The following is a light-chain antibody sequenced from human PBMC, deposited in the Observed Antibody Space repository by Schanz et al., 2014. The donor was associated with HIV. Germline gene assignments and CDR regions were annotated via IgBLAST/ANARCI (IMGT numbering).Light chain of an antibody. CDR3: QQSSTSPGT. CDR2: DAS. Sequence: IVLTQSPATLSLSPGEGATLSCRASQSISSSLAWYQQKPGQAPRLLIYDASNRATGVPARFSGSGSGTDFALTISRLEPEDFAVYYCQQSSTSPGTFGQGTRL. J-gene: IGKJ5*01. V-gene: IGKV3-11*01. CDR1: QSISSS.